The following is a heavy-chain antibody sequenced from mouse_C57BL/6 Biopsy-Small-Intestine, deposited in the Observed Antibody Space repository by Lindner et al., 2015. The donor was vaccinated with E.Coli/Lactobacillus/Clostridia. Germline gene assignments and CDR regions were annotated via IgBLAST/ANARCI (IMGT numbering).Heavy chain of an antibody. Sequence: VQLQESGPELVKPGASVKMSCKASGYSFTGYNIHWVKLSHGKSLEWIAYIDPYNGATGSKQKFTGKATLTVDRSSSTAYMHLNSLTSEDSSVYYCARLARLDRINYALDYWGQGTSVTVSS. CDR2: IDPYNGAT. V-gene: IGHV1S135*01. D-gene: IGHD1-2*01. CDR1: GYSFTGYN. J-gene: IGHJ4*01. CDR3: ARLARLDRINYALDY.